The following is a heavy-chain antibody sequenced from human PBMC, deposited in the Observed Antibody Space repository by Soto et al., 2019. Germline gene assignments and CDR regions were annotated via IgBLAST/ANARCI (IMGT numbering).Heavy chain of an antibody. J-gene: IGHJ6*02. CDR2: INHSGST. CDR1: GGSFSGYY. V-gene: IGHV4-34*01. D-gene: IGHD6-19*01. Sequence: SETLSLTCAVYGGSFSGYYWSWIRQPPGKGLEWIGEINHSGSTNYNPSLKSRVTISVDTSKNQFSLKLGSVTAADTAVYYCARTIAVAGTYYYYYYGMDVWGQGTTVTVSS. CDR3: ARTIAVAGTYYYYYYGMDV.